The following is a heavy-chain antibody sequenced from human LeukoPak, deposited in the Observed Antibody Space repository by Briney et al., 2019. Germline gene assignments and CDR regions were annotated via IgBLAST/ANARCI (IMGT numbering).Heavy chain of an antibody. CDR1: GGSISSGGYY. CDR3: ARCIWGSSWYDAFDI. J-gene: IGHJ3*02. D-gene: IGHD6-13*01. Sequence: SETLSLTCTVSGGSISSGGYYWSCIRQPPGKGLEWIGYIYHSGSTYYNPSLKSRATISVDKSKNQFSLKLSSVTAADTAVYYCARCIWGSSWYDAFDIWGQGTMVTVSS. CDR2: IYHSGST. V-gene: IGHV4-30-2*01.